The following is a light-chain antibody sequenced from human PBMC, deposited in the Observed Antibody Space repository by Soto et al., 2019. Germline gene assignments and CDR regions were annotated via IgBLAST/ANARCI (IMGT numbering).Light chain of an antibody. J-gene: IGLJ3*02. Sequence: QSALTQPASVSGSPGQSITISCTGTSSDGGSHNYVSWYQQHPGQAPKLMIYEVSHRPSGVSDRFSGSKSGNTASLTISGLQAEDEADYYCSSYISSSILDVFGRETKLTVL. CDR1: SSDGGSHNY. V-gene: IGLV2-14*01. CDR3: SSYISSSILDV. CDR2: EVS.